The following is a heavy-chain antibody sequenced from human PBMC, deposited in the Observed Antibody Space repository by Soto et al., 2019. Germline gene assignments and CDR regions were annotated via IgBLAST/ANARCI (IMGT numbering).Heavy chain of an antibody. CDR3: ARDRQYSYGFGWFDP. CDR2: IFYSGST. D-gene: IGHD5-18*01. V-gene: IGHV4-59*01. CDR1: GGSISSYY. J-gene: IGHJ5*02. Sequence: SETLSLTCTVSGGSISSYYWSWIRQPPGKGLEWIGYIFYSGSTNYNPSLKSRVSISVDTSKNQFSLKLSSVTAADTAVYYCARDRQYSYGFGWFDPWGQGTLVTVSS.